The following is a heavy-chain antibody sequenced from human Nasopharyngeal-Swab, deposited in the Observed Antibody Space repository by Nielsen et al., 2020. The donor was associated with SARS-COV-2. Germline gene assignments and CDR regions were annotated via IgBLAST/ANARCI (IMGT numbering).Heavy chain of an antibody. CDR3: ARDQYAHITMVRGGLYYFDY. CDR2: ISAYNGNT. J-gene: IGHJ4*02. D-gene: IGHD3-10*01. V-gene: IGHV1-18*01. CDR1: GYTFTSYG. Sequence: ASVISCKASGYTFTSYGISWVRQAPGQGLEWMGWISAYNGNTNYAQKLQGRVTMTTDTSTSTAYMELRSLRSDDTAVYYCARDQYAHITMVRGGLYYFDYWGQGTLVTVSS.